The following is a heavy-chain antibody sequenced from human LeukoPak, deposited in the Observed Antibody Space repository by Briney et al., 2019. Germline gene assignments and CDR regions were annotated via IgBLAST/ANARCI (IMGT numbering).Heavy chain of an antibody. D-gene: IGHD6-13*01. CDR3: ARGGSSWYDYYYYYMDV. CDR1: GGSISSYY. V-gene: IGHV4-59*01. J-gene: IGHJ6*03. Sequence: SETLSLTCTVSGGSISSYYWSWIRQPPGKGLEWIGYIYYSGSTNYNPSLKSRVTISVDTSKNQFSLKLSSVTAADTAVYYCARGGSSWYDYYYYYMDVWGKGTTVTISS. CDR2: IYYSGST.